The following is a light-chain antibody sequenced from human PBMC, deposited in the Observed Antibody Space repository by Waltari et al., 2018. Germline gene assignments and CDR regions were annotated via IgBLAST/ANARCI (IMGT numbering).Light chain of an antibody. CDR2: YRSDSTN. CDR3: MILHNNAVV. V-gene: IGLV5-45*01. Sequence: QAVLTHPASLPASPGASVRPTCTPRMGISVGTYKQYWYQQRPGSPPKFLVKYRSDSTNERGSGVPSRFSGSRDTSANAGILLISGLQSEDEADYYCMILHNNAVVFGGGTRLTVL. J-gene: IGLJ3*02. CDR1: MGISVGTYK.